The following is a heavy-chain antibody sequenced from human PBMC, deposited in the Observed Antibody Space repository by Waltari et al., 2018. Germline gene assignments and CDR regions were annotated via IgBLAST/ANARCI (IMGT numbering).Heavy chain of an antibody. CDR2: INHSGST. J-gene: IGHJ4*02. CDR1: GGSFSGYY. CDR3: ASRSEGYFDY. V-gene: IGHV4-34*01. Sequence: QVQLQQWGAGLLKPSETLSLTCAVYGGSFSGYYWSWIRQSPGKGLEGIGEINHSGSTNYNPSLKSRVTISVDTSKNQFSLKLSSVTAADTAVYYCASRSEGYFDYWGQGTLVTVSS.